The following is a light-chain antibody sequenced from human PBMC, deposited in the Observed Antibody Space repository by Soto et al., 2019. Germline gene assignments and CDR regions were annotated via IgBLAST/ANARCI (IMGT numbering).Light chain of an antibody. CDR1: QSVSSN. Sequence: EIVMTQSPATLSVSPGERATLSCRASQSVSSNLAWYQQKPGQAPRLLIYGASTRATGIPARFSSSGSGTEFTLTITSPHSEDHSVYYCPQHHNLPRTFGQGTKVEIQ. CDR2: GAS. J-gene: IGKJ1*01. CDR3: PQHHNLPRT. V-gene: IGKV3-15*01.